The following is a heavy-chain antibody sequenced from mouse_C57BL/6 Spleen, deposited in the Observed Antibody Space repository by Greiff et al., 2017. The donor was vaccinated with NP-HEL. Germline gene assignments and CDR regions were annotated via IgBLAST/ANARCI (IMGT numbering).Heavy chain of an antibody. V-gene: IGHV6-3*01. CDR1: GFTFSNYW. J-gene: IGHJ3*01. CDR3: TGLYGSWFAY. CDR2: IRLKSDNYAT. Sequence: EVKLEESGGGLVQPGGSMKLSCVASGFTFSNYWMNWVRQSPEKGLEWVAQIRLKSDNYATHYAESVKGRFTISRDDSKSSVYLQMNNLRAEDTGIYYCTGLYGSWFAYWGQGTLVTVSA. D-gene: IGHD2-2*01.